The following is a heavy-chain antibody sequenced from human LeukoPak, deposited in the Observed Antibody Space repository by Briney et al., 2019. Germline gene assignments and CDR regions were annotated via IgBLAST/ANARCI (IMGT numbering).Heavy chain of an antibody. V-gene: IGHV1-2*02. J-gene: IGHJ6*04. Sequence: GASVKVSCKASGYTFTGYYMHWVRQAPGQGLEWMGWINPNSGGTNYAQKFQGRVTMTRDTSISTAYMELSRLRSDDTAVYHCARALYYYGSGSYFYYGMDVWGKGTTVTVSS. CDR1: GYTFTGYY. D-gene: IGHD3-10*01. CDR3: ARALYYYGSGSYFYYGMDV. CDR2: INPNSGGT.